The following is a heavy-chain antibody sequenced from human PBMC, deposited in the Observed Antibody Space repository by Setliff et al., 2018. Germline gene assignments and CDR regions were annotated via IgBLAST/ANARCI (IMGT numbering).Heavy chain of an antibody. CDR2: IYYSGST. D-gene: IGHD2-2*01. J-gene: IGHJ4*02. CDR1: GGSISSSSYY. CDR3: AMYQPEKFDY. V-gene: IGHV4-39*01. Sequence: SETLSLTCTVSGGSISSSSYYWGWIRQPPGKGLEWIGSIYYSGSTYYNPSLKSRVTISVDTSKNQFSLRLSSVTAADTAVYYCAMYQPEKFDYWGQGTLVTVSS.